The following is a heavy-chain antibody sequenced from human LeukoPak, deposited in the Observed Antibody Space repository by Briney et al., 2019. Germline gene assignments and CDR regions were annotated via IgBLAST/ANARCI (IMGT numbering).Heavy chain of an antibody. J-gene: IGHJ4*02. D-gene: IGHD2-15*01. CDR1: GGSISSSSYY. Sequence: TSETLSLTCTVSGGSISSSSYYWGWIRQPPGKGLEGIGSIYYSGSTYYNPSLKSRVTISVDTSKNQFSLKLSSVTAADTAVYYCARGDCSGGSCYLFDYWGQGALVTVSS. CDR3: ARGDCSGGSCYLFDY. V-gene: IGHV4-39*01. CDR2: IYYSGST.